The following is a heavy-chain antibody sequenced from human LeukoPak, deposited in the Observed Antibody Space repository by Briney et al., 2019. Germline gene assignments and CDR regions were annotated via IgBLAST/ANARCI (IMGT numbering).Heavy chain of an antibody. J-gene: IGHJ3*02. CDR2: ISSSGSTV. CDR1: GFTFSSYE. D-gene: IGHD3-22*01. Sequence: PGGSLRLSCAPSGFTFSSYEMNWVRQAPGKWLEWVSYISSSGSTVYYTDSVKGRFTISRDNAKNSLYLQMNSLRAEDTAVYYCAREVYYDSSGGGIWGQGTMVTVSS. V-gene: IGHV3-48*03. CDR3: AREVYYDSSGGGI.